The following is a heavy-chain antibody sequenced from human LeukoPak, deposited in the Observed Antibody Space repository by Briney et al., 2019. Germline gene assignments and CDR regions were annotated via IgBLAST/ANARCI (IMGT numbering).Heavy chain of an antibody. CDR2: ISSDGGST. J-gene: IGHJ4*02. V-gene: IGHV3-64*01. Sequence: GGSLRLSCSASGFTFSSHAMHWVRQAPGKGPEYVSGISSDGGSTYYANFVKGRFTISRDNPKNTLFLQMGSLGAEDMAVYYCARGYSSGWYYFDYWGQGTLVTVSS. CDR3: ARGYSSGWYYFDY. CDR1: GFTFSSHA. D-gene: IGHD6-19*01.